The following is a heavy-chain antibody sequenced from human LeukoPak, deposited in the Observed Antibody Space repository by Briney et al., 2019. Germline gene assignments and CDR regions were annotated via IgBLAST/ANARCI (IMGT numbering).Heavy chain of an antibody. CDR3: ARDFHSGYEADI. J-gene: IGHJ3*02. V-gene: IGHV1-2*02. CDR1: GYTFTGYY. D-gene: IGHD5-12*01. CDR2: INPNSGGT. Sequence: ASVKVSCKAFGYTFTGYYMHWVRQAPGQGLEWMGWINPNSGGTNYAQKFQGRVTMTRDTSISTAYMELSRLRSDDTAVYYCARDFHSGYEADIWGQGTMVTVSS.